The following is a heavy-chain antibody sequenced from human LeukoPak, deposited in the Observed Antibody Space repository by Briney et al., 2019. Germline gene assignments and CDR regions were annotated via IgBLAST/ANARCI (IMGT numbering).Heavy chain of an antibody. CDR2: ISSSSSYI. J-gene: IGHJ4*02. D-gene: IGHD1-26*01. Sequence: GGSLRLSCAASGFTFSSYSMNWVRQAPGKGLEWVSSISSSSSYIYYADSVKVRFTISRDNAKNSLYLQMNSLRAEDTAVYYCASYLSRGSYYLKPVDYWGQGTLVTVSS. CDR3: ASYLSRGSYYLKPVDY. V-gene: IGHV3-21*01. CDR1: GFTFSSYS.